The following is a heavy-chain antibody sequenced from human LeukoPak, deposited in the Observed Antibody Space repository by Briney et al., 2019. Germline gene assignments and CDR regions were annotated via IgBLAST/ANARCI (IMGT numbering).Heavy chain of an antibody. CDR1: GGSISSSSYY. J-gene: IGHJ4*02. D-gene: IGHD4-17*01. Sequence: SETLSLTCTVSGGSISSSSYYWGWIRQPPGKGLEWIGSIYYSGSTYYNPSLKSRVTISVDTSKNQFSLKLSSVTAADTAVYYCARDSDYPSTVTFPHYFDYWGQGTLVTVSS. CDR3: ARDSDYPSTVTFPHYFDY. CDR2: IYYSGST. V-gene: IGHV4-39*07.